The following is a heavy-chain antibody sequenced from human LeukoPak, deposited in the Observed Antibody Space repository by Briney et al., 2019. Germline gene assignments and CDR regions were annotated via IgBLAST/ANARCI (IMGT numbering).Heavy chain of an antibody. CDR1: GGSISSYY. J-gene: IGHJ5*02. V-gene: IGHV4-4*07. CDR2: IYTSGST. D-gene: IGHD6-13*01. Sequence: SETLSLTCTVSGGSISSYYWSWIRQPAGKGLEWIGRIYTSGSTNYNPSLKSRVTMSVDTSKNQFSLKLSSVTAADTAAYYCAREDGSSWYHNWFDPWGQGTLVTVSS. CDR3: AREDGSSWYHNWFDP.